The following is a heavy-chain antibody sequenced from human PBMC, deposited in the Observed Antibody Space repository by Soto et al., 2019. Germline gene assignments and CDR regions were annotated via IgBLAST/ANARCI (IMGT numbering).Heavy chain of an antibody. CDR2: ISYDVSNK. Sequence: PGGSLRLSCTASGFTFSIYGMHWVRQAPGKGQEWVAVISYDVSNKYYADSVTGRFTISRDNSKNTLYLQMTSPRVEDTAVCSCAKDRGPRRQWLVDPFDAWGQGTLVTDTS. V-gene: IGHV3-30*18. D-gene: IGHD6-19*01. CDR3: AKDRGPRRQWLVDPFDA. J-gene: IGHJ4*02. CDR1: GFTFSIYG.